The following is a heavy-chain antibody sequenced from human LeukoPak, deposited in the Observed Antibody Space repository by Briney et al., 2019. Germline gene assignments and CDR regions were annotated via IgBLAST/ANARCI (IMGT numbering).Heavy chain of an antibody. D-gene: IGHD3-10*01. Sequence: ASVKVSCKASGYTFTSYYMHWVRQAPGQGLEGMGLINPSGGSTSYAQKFQGRVTMTRDMPTSTVYMELSSLRSEDTAVYYCAREGDLWFGDSRSIDYWGQGTLVTVSS. V-gene: IGHV1-46*01. CDR3: AREGDLWFGDSRSIDY. J-gene: IGHJ4*02. CDR2: INPSGGST. CDR1: GYTFTSYY.